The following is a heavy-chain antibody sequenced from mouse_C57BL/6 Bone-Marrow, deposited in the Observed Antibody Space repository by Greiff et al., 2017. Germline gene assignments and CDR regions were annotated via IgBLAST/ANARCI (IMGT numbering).Heavy chain of an antibody. J-gene: IGHJ4*01. V-gene: IGHV5-6*01. CDR2: ISSGGSYT. CDR3: ARPDYGSSAAAMDY. CDR1: GFTFSSYG. D-gene: IGHD1-1*01. Sequence: EVKLVESGGDLVKPGGSLKLSCAASGFTFSSYGMSWVRQTPDKRLEWVATISSGGSYTYYPDSVKGRFTISRDNAKNTLYLQMSSLKSEDTAMYYCARPDYGSSAAAMDYWGQGTSVTVSS.